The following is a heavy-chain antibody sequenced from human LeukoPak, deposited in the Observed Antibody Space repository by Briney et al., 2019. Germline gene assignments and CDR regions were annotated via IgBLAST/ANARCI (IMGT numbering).Heavy chain of an antibody. CDR2: FGTGGDDT. D-gene: IGHD6-6*01. Sequence: PGGSLRLSGAASGFTSSSYAMSWVRQAPGKGLEWVSSFGTGGDDTYYADSVKGRFIISRDNSKNTLNLQMNSLRAEDTAIYYCAKNFPGRPFDYWGQGVLVTVSS. V-gene: IGHV3-23*01. CDR3: AKNFPGRPFDY. CDR1: GFTSSSYA. J-gene: IGHJ4*02.